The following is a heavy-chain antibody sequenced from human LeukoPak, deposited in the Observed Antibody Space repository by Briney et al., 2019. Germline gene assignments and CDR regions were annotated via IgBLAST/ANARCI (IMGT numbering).Heavy chain of an antibody. V-gene: IGHV3-48*04. J-gene: IGHJ4*02. CDR3: ATSDGHLHY. CDR1: GFSFSIYS. Sequence: PGGSLRLSCTASGFSFSIYSMNWARQARGKGLEWLSYITGSSGSIHYADSVKGRFTISRDNAKNSVYLQMNSLRVEDTAVYYCATSDGHLHYWGQGTLVTVSS. D-gene: IGHD5-24*01. CDR2: ITGSSGSI.